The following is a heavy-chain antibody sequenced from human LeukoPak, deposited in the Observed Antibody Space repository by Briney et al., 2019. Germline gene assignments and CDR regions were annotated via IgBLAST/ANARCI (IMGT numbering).Heavy chain of an antibody. CDR3: ARQLLWFGEFVGYFDY. CDR1: GFTFSSYE. Sequence: GGSLRLSCAASGFTFSSYEMNWVRQAPGKGPEWVSYISSSGSTIYYADSVKGRFTISRDNAKNSLYLQMNSLRAEDTAVYYCARQLLWFGEFVGYFDYWGQGTLVTVSS. D-gene: IGHD3-10*01. CDR2: ISSSGSTI. J-gene: IGHJ4*02. V-gene: IGHV3-48*03.